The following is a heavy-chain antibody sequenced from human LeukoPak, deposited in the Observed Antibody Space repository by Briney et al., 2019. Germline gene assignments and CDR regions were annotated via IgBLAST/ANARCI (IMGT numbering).Heavy chain of an antibody. J-gene: IGHJ4*02. CDR2: IYYSGST. Sequence: SETLSLTCTVSGGSISSGGYCWTWIRQHPGKGLEWIGYIYYSGSTYYNPSLKSRVTISVDTSKNQFSLKLSSVTAADTAVYYCARGSYDSSGYYRQFDYWGQGTLVTVSS. V-gene: IGHV4-31*03. D-gene: IGHD3-22*01. CDR1: GGSISSGGYC. CDR3: ARGSYDSSGYYRQFDY.